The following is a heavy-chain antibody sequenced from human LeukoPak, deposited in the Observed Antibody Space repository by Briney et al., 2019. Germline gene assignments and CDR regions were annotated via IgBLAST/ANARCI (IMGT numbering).Heavy chain of an antibody. CDR3: ARARRLRFLEWTPDFDY. V-gene: IGHV1-18*01. J-gene: IGHJ4*02. D-gene: IGHD3-3*01. CDR1: GYTFTSYG. CDR2: ISAYNGNT. Sequence: GASVTVSFKASGYTFTSYGISWVRQAPGQGLEWVGGISAYNGNTNYAQKVQGRVTMTTDRSTSTASMELRSPRSDDTAVYYCARARRLRFLEWTPDFDYWGQGTLVTVSS.